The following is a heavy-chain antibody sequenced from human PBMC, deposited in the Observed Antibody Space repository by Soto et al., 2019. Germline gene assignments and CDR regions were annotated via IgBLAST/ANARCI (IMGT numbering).Heavy chain of an antibody. J-gene: IGHJ4*02. CDR1: GFTFSSYW. CDR2: IKQDGSEK. Sequence: GGSLRLSCAASGFTFSSYWRSWVRPAPGKGLEWVANIKQDGSEKYYVDSVKGRFTTSRDNAKNSLYLQMNSLRAEDTAVYYCAKRPRYSSSSDYWGQGTLVTVSS. CDR3: AKRPRYSSSSDY. D-gene: IGHD6-6*01. V-gene: IGHV3-7*03.